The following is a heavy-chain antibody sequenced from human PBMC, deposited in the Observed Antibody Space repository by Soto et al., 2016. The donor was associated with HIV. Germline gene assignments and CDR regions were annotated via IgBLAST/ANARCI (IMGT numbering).Heavy chain of an antibody. V-gene: IGHV3-30*18. Sequence: VQLVESGGGVVQPGRSLRLSCAASGFTFSSYGMHWVRQAPGKGLEWVAVIWYDGSNKYYADSVKGRFTISRDNSKNTLYLQMNSLRAEDTAMYYCAKDAHRWXLLRGVGDWGQGTLGHRLL. CDR2: IWYDGSNK. CDR3: AKDAHRWXLLRGVGD. CDR1: GFTFSSYG. D-gene: IGHD1-26*01. J-gene: IGHJ4*02.